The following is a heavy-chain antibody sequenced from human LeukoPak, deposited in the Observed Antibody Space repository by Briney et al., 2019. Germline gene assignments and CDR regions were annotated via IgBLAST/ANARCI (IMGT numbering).Heavy chain of an antibody. J-gene: IGHJ4*02. CDR3: ARIPYGSGWYYFDY. CDR1: GFTFSNYA. CDR2: ISYDGSNK. V-gene: IGHV3-30-3*01. Sequence: PGGSLRLSCAASGFTFSNYAMHWVRQAPGKGLEWVAVISYDGSNKYYADSVKGRFTISRDNSKNTLYLQMNSLRAEDAAVYYCARIPYGSGWYYFDYWGQGTLVTVSS. D-gene: IGHD6-19*01.